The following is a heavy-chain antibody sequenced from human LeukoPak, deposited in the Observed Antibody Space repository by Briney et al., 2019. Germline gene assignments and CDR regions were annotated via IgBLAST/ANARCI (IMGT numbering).Heavy chain of an antibody. Sequence: VASVKVSCKASGYTFTNYYMHWGRQAPGQGLEWMGMINPSGGSTSYAQKFQGRFTITRDMSTSTVYMELSSLRSEDTAVYYCARDLAVGGSSLEDWGQGTLVTVSS. V-gene: IGHV1-46*01. D-gene: IGHD6-6*01. J-gene: IGHJ4*02. CDR2: INPSGGST. CDR3: ARDLAVGGSSLED. CDR1: GYTFTNYY.